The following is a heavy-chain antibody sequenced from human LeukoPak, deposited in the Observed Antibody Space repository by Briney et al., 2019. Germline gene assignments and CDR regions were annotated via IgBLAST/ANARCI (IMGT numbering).Heavy chain of an antibody. CDR3: ATSTMVRGVPWRAFDI. Sequence: GGSLRLSCAASGFTFSSYWMHWVRQAPGKGLVWVSRINSDGSSTSYADSVKGRFTISRDNAKNTLYLQMNSLRAEDTAVYYCATSTMVRGVPWRAFDIWGQGTMVTVSS. CDR1: GFTFSSYW. CDR2: INSDGSST. J-gene: IGHJ3*02. V-gene: IGHV3-74*01. D-gene: IGHD3-10*01.